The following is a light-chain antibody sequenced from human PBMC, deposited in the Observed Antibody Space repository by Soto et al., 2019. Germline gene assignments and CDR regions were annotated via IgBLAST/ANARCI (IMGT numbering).Light chain of an antibody. CDR1: SSDVGGYNY. CDR3: NSYVGSNNYV. CDR2: EVT. J-gene: IGLJ1*01. Sequence: QSALTQPASVSGSPGQSITISCTGTSSDVGGYNYVSWYQHHPGKAPKLIIYEVTKRPSGVPDRFSGSKSGNTASLTVSGLQADDEADYYCNSYVGSNNYVFGTGTKLTVL. V-gene: IGLV2-8*01.